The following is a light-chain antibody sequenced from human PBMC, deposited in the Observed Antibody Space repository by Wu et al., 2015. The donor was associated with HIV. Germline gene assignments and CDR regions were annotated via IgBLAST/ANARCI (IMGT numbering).Light chain of an antibody. CDR2: DAT. CDR1: QNVGKS. Sequence: VVLTQSPVTLSLSPGERATFFCRASQNVGKSIAWYQHRPGRIPRILIYDATTRATGVSANFAGAGSGTDFSLIINGLQTEDSGMYYCQQHGNWPPISFGGGTKLEI. J-gene: IGKJ4*01. CDR3: QQHGNWPPIS. V-gene: IGKV3-11*01.